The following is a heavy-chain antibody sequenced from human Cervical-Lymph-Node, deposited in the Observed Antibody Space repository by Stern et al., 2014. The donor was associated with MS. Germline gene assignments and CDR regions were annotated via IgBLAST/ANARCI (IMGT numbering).Heavy chain of an antibody. D-gene: IGHD3-22*01. CDR2: IYYSGST. CDR3: ARHAFKTYYYDSSGSPYYYYGMDV. J-gene: IGHJ6*02. V-gene: IGHV4-39*01. Sequence: QLQLQESGPGLVKPSETLSLTCTVSGGSISSSSYYWGWIRQPPGKGLEWIGSIYYSGSTYDNPSLKSRVTISVDTSKNQFSMKLSSLTAADTAVYYCARHAFKTYYYDSSGSPYYYYGMDVWGQGTTVTVSS. CDR1: GGSISSSSYY.